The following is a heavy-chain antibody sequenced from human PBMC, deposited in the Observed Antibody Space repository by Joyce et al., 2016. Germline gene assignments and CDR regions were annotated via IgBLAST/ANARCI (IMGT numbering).Heavy chain of an antibody. CDR3: ARGGISYYYAMDV. CDR1: GSTFSTSR. D-gene: IGHD3-16*01. Sequence: QLVESGGGVVKPGGSLRLSCEASGSTFSTSRMSWFGQAPGKGLEWVAAIRDTSDYIFHSETVRGRFTVSRDNAKKTLYLQMNSLRAEDSAVFYCARGGISYYYAMDVWGQGTTVTVSS. CDR2: IRDTSDYI. J-gene: IGHJ6*02. V-gene: IGHV3-21*01.